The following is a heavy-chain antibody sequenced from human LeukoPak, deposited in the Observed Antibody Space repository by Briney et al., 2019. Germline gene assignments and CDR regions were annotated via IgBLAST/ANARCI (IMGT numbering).Heavy chain of an antibody. CDR1: GFTFSSYT. CDR3: AKEEYFYGSGLDY. CDR2: ISGSGGST. J-gene: IGHJ4*02. D-gene: IGHD3-10*01. Sequence: GGSLRLSCADSGFTFSSYTMNWVRQAPEKGREWVSAISGSGGSTYYADYVTGRFTISRDNSKNTRFLQMNSPRAEDTAVYYRAKEEYFYGSGLDYWGQGTLVTVS. V-gene: IGHV3-23*01.